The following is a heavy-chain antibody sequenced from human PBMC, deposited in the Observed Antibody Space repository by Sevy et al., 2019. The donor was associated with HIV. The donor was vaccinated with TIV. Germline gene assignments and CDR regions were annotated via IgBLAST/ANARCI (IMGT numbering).Heavy chain of an antibody. CDR3: ASGGSGDVGNYGYYYYGMDV. CDR2: MSPKSGST. D-gene: IGHD1-7*01. CDR1: GDTFSTYD. Sequence: ASVKVSCKASGDTFSTYDINWVRQAPGQGLEWMGWMSPKSGSTGFAQKFQGRLTMTRDTSINTAYMDLSSLRSEDTAVYDCASGGSGDVGNYGYYYYGMDVWGQGTTVTVSS. J-gene: IGHJ6*02. V-gene: IGHV1-8*02.